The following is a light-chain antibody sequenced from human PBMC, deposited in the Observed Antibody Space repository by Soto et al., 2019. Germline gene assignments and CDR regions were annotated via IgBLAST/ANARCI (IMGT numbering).Light chain of an antibody. V-gene: IGKV3-11*01. J-gene: IGKJ5*01. CDR1: QSVSSY. CDR3: QQRHMWPIT. CDR2: DAS. Sequence: EIMLTKSPATLSLSPGERATLSCRASQSVSSYLAWYQQKPGQAPRLLIYDASNRATGIPARFSGSGSGTDFTLTISSLEPEDSAVYYCQQRHMWPITFGQGTRLEIK.